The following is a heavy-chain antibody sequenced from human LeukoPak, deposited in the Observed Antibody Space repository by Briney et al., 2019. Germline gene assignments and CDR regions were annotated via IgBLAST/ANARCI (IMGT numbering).Heavy chain of an antibody. D-gene: IGHD3-10*01. J-gene: IGHJ4*02. CDR1: GGSISSSNW. Sequence: SGTLSLTCAVSGGSISSSNWWSWVRQPPGKGLEWIGEIYHSGSTNYNPSLKSRVTISVDKSKNQFSLKLSSVTAADTAVYFCAKEVRESAWLYFDYWGQGALVTVAS. CDR3: AKEVRESAWLYFDY. V-gene: IGHV4-4*02. CDR2: IYHSGST.